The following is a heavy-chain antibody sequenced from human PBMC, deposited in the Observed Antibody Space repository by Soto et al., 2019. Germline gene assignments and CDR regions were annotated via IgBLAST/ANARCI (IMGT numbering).Heavy chain of an antibody. D-gene: IGHD6-19*01. V-gene: IGHV4-30-2*06. CDR2: IYQSGNT. CDR3: VRDTSVCSDIDCYLSGWFDP. Sequence: QLQLRESGAGLVKTSETLSLTCTVSGGSISSGAYSWSWIRQSPGKGLEWLGFIYQSGNTYYSPSLQGRVAISMDMSKTQLSLQLRSVTAADTAVYYCVRDTSVCSDIDCYLSGWFDPWGPGTLVTVSS. J-gene: IGHJ5*02. CDR1: GGSISSGAYS.